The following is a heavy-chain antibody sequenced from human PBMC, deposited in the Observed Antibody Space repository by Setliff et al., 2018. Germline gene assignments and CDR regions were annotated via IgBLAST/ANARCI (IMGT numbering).Heavy chain of an antibody. J-gene: IGHJ5*02. Sequence: SVKVSCKASGYTFTRYGFSWVRQAPGQGLEWMGGIIPILGIANYAQKFQGRVTITADKSTSTAYMELSSLRSEDTAVYYCARTLNRDGYNPSPFDPWGQGTLVTVSS. CDR1: GYTFTRYG. D-gene: IGHD5-12*01. CDR2: IIPILGIA. CDR3: ARTLNRDGYNPSPFDP. V-gene: IGHV1-69*10.